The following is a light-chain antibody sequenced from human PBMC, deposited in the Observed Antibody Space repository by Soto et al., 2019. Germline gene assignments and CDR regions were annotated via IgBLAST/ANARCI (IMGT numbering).Light chain of an antibody. Sequence: QSVLTQPPSVSGAPGQRVTISCTGSRSNIGARYDVHWYQQLPGTAPKLLIYANNNRPSGVPDRFSGSKTGTSASLAITGLQAEDVADYFCQSYDSSLSGVVFGGGTKLTVL. J-gene: IGLJ2*01. CDR1: RSNIGARYD. V-gene: IGLV1-40*01. CDR3: QSYDSSLSGVV. CDR2: ANN.